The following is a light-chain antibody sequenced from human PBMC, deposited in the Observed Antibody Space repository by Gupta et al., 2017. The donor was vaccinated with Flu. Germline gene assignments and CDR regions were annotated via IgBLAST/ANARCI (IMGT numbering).Light chain of an antibody. J-gene: IGLJ1*01. CDR1: SSNIGSNA. CDR3: AAWDDSLNGHYV. Sequence: QSVLAQPPTASGTPGQRVTISCSGSSSNIGSNAVNWYQHIPGTAPKLLIYVNNQRPSGVPDRVSGSKSGTAASLAISGLQSEEEADYYCAAWDDSLNGHYVFGTGTKVTAL. CDR2: VNN. V-gene: IGLV1-44*01.